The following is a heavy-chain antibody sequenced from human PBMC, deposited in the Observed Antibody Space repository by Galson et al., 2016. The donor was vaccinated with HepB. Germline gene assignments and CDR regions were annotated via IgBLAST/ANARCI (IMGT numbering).Heavy chain of an antibody. Sequence: SLRLSCAASGFTFSSYAMSWFRQAPGKGLEVVSSISRSGDSTDYADSVKGRFIISRDNTKNTLSLQMNSLRAEDTAVYYCVQGSTAPAVWGKGTTVTVSS. D-gene: IGHD2-2*01. CDR3: VQGSTAPAV. CDR2: ISRSGDST. V-gene: IGHV3-23*01. CDR1: GFTFSSYA. J-gene: IGHJ6*04.